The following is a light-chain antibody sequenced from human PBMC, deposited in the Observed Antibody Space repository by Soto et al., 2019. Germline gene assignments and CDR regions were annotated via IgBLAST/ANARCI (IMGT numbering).Light chain of an antibody. Sequence: DIQMTQSPSTLSASVGDRVTITCRASQSISSWLAWYQQKPGKAPKLLIYGASTLQSGVPSRFSGSGSGTEFTLTISSLQPEDFATYYCQQINSYPHFGQGTRLEI. CDR2: GAS. V-gene: IGKV1-5*01. J-gene: IGKJ5*01. CDR3: QQINSYPH. CDR1: QSISSW.